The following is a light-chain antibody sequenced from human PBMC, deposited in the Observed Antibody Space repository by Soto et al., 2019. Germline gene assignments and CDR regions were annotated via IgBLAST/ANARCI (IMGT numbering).Light chain of an antibody. Sequence: SYELTQPRSVSVSPGQTASITCGGYNIGTKSVHWYQQRPGQAPVLVVYDDKKRPSGIPERFSGSNSGNTATLTISRVETGDEADYYCQVCERFSDHTLVFGDGNKVTVL. J-gene: IGLJ1*01. CDR2: DDK. V-gene: IGLV3-21*02. CDR3: QVCERFSDHTLV. CDR1: NIGTKS.